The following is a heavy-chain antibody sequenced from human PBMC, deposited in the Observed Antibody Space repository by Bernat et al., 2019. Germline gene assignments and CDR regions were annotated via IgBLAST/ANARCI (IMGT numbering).Heavy chain of an antibody. V-gene: IGHV3-33*01. CDR3: AREGEFVRDAYYYYGMDV. CDR2: IWYDGSNK. J-gene: IGHJ6*02. D-gene: IGHD6-6*01. Sequence: QVQLVESGGGVVQPGRSLRLSCAASGFTFSSYGMHWVRQAPGKGLEWVAVIWYDGSNKYYADSVKGRFTISRDNSKNTLYLQMNSLRAEDTAVYYCAREGEFVRDAYYYYGMDVWGQGTTVTVSS. CDR1: GFTFSSYG.